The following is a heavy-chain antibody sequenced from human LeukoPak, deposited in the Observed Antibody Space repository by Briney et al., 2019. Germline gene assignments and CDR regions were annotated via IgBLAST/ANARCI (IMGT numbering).Heavy chain of an antibody. CDR3: ARTPLINYYDTSGRIDY. CDR1: GGSISSSSYY. D-gene: IGHD3-22*01. V-gene: IGHV4-39*07. CDR2: IYYSGST. Sequence: PETLSLTCTVSGGSISSSSYYWGWIRQPPGKGLEWIGSIYYSGSTYYTPSLKSRVTISVDTSKNQFSLKLSSVTAADTAVYYCARTPLINYYDTSGRIDYWGQGTLVTVSS. J-gene: IGHJ4*02.